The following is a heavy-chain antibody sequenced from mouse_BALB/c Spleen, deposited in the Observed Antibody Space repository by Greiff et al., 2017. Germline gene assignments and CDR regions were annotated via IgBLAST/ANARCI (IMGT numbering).Heavy chain of an antibody. CDR1: GYTFTSYY. CDR2: IYPGNVNT. Sequence: VQLQQSGPELVKPGASVRISCKASGYTFTSYYIHWVKQRPGQGLEWIGWIYPGNVNTKYNEKFKGKATLTADKSSSTAYMQLSSLTSEDSAVYFCARGGTATFDYWGQGTTLTVSS. V-gene: IGHV1S56*01. CDR3: ARGGTATFDY. D-gene: IGHD1-2*01. J-gene: IGHJ2*01.